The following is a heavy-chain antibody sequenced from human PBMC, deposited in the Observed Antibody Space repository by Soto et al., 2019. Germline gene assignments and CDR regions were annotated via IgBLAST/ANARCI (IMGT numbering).Heavy chain of an antibody. V-gene: IGHV4-59*01. CDR2: IYYSGRT. CDR3: ARMRGLGEISPYLDY. J-gene: IGHJ4*02. D-gene: IGHD3-16*01. CDR1: GGSISDYQ. Sequence: QVQLQESGPGLAKPSETLSLTCIISGGSISDYQWNWIRQPPGKGLEWIGYIYYSGRTNYNPSLKSRLTISLDTSTRQFSLRLRSVTAADTAVYYCARMRGLGEISPYLDYWGQGALVTVSS.